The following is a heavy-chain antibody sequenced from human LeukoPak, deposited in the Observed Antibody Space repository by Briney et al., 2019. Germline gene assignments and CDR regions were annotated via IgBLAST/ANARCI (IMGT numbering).Heavy chain of an antibody. J-gene: IGHJ4*02. D-gene: IGHD5-24*01. V-gene: IGHV3-53*01. Sequence: PGGSLRLSYAVSGFSVTNNYMSWVRQAPGKGLEWVSVFYVGGATYYADSVKGRFTITRDNSENTLYLQMKSLRAEDTAVYYCARRDGYNFFVYWGQGTLVTVSS. CDR2: FYVGGAT. CDR1: GFSVTNNY. CDR3: ARRDGYNFFVY.